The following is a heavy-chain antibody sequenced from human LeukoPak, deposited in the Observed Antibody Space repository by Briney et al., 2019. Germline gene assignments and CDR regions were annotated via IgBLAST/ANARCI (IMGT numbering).Heavy chain of an antibody. Sequence: ASVKVSCTASGYTFTSYYINWVRQATGQGLVWMGWMNTDSGNTGYAQKFQGRITLTRDTSISRAYMELSSLRSEGTAVYYCARNVPRTGDFYYWGQGTLVTVSS. V-gene: IGHV1-8*01. CDR2: MNTDSGNT. J-gene: IGHJ4*02. CDR3: ARNVPRTGDFYY. CDR1: GYTFTSYY. D-gene: IGHD7-27*01.